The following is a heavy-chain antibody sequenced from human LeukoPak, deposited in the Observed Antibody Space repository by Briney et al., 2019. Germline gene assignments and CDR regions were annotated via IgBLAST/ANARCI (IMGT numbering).Heavy chain of an antibody. J-gene: IGHJ4*02. CDR2: IYHSGSI. Sequence: SETLSLTCSVSGYSISRGDYWGWTRQPPGKGLEWIGSIYHSGSIYYNPSLKSRVTISVDTSKNQFSLKLSSVTAADTAVYYCTRVALYGDYYYFDFWGQGTLVTVSS. CDR1: GYSISRGDY. CDR3: TRVALYGDYYYFDF. V-gene: IGHV4-38-2*02. D-gene: IGHD4-17*01.